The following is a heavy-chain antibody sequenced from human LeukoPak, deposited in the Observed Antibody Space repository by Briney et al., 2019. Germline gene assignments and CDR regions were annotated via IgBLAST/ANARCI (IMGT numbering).Heavy chain of an antibody. J-gene: IGHJ6*04. CDR1: GYTFTSYG. CDR3: ARAAEYQLLYRMDV. V-gene: IGHV1-18*01. CDR2: ISAYNGNT. D-gene: IGHD2-2*02. Sequence: ASVKVSCKASGYTFTSYGISWVRQAPGQGLEWMGWISAYNGNTNYAQKLQGRVTMTTDTSTSTAYMELRSLRSDDTAVYYCARAAEYQLLYRMDVWGKGTTVTISS.